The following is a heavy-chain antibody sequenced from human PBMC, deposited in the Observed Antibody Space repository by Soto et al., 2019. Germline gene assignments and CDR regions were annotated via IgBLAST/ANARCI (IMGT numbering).Heavy chain of an antibody. CDR3: ARDGIGGTVFGGCVDY. CDR2: IRFDGSNE. CDR1: GGIFHGYG. J-gene: IGHJ4*02. V-gene: IGHV3-33*01. D-gene: IGHD1-7*01. Sequence: GGSLRLSGAVPGGIFHGYGMHWVRQAPGKGLEWVAIIRFDGSNEEYADSVKGRFTISRDNSKNTLYLQMNTLGAEDTAVYYCARDGIGGTVFGGCVDYWGRGPRATVPS.